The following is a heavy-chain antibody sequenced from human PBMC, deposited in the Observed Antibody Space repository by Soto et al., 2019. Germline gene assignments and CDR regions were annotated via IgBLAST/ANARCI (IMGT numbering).Heavy chain of an antibody. CDR2: IYYSGST. CDR1: GGSISSGGYY. CDR3: AREVTGQLPEEGVNWFDP. V-gene: IGHV4-31*03. D-gene: IGHD2-2*01. J-gene: IGHJ5*02. Sequence: SETLSLTCTVSGGSISSGGYYWSWIRQHPGKGLEWIGYIYYSGSTYYNPSLKSRVTISVDTSKNQFSLKLSSVTAADTAVYYCAREVTGQLPEEGVNWFDPWGQGTLVTVSS.